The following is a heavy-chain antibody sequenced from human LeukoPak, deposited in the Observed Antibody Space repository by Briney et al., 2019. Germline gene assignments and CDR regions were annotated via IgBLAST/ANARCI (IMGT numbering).Heavy chain of an antibody. Sequence: GGSLRLSCSASGFTFSSYEMNWVRQAPGKGLEWISYITGSGDTIYYADSVKGRFTISRDNAKNSLFLQMNSLTADDTAVYYCARDSTTVENAAMIGFDIWGQGTMVTVSS. V-gene: IGHV3-48*03. CDR3: ARDSTTVENAAMIGFDI. D-gene: IGHD4-23*01. J-gene: IGHJ3*02. CDR1: GFTFSSYE. CDR2: ITGSGDTI.